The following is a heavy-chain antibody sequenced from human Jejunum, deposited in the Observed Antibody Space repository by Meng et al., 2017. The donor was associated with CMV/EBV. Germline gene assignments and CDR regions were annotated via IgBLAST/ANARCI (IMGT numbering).Heavy chain of an antibody. D-gene: IGHD7-27*01. V-gene: IGHV3-7*04. J-gene: IGHJ4*02. CDR3: ARDHWGPAY. CDR2: LNEDGTTK. CDR1: GFSISSHW. Sequence: EVQLVESGGGLVQPGGSLRLSCVASGFSISSHWMSWVRQIPGKGLEWVANLNEDGTTKYYVDSVKGRFTISRDNAENSLYLQMNSLSVEDTAVYYCARDHWGPAYWGRGTLVTVSS.